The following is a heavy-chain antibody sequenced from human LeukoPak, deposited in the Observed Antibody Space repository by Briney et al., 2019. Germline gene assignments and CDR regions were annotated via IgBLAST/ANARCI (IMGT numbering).Heavy chain of an antibody. CDR3: ARGVGAFDT. CDR2: IYYSGST. Sequence: SETLSLTCAVYGGSFSGYYWSWIRQHPGKGLEWIGYIYYSGSTYYNPSLKSRVTISVDTSKNQFSLKLSSVTAADTAVYYCARGVGAFDTWGQGTMVTVSS. CDR1: GGSFSGYY. J-gene: IGHJ3*02. V-gene: IGHV4-31*11.